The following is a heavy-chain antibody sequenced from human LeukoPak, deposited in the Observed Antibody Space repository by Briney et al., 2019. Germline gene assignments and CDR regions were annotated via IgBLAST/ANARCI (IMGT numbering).Heavy chain of an antibody. J-gene: IGHJ4*02. CDR3: ARDQGYDILTGYYTGDY. V-gene: IGHV3-23*01. Sequence: PGGSLRLSCAASGFTFSSYAMSWVRQAPGKGLEWVSAISGSGGSTYYADSVKGRFTISRDNSKNTLYLQMNSLRAEDTAVYYCARDQGYDILTGYYTGDYWGQGTLVTVSS. D-gene: IGHD3-9*01. CDR2: ISGSGGST. CDR1: GFTFSSYA.